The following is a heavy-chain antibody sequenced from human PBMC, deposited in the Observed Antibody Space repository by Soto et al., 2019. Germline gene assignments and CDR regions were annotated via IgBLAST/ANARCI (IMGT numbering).Heavy chain of an antibody. D-gene: IGHD2-2*01. CDR3: ARGSSRTGVFDY. V-gene: IGHV4-30-2*01. CDR2: IYHSGST. Sequence: LSLTCAVSGCSISSGGYSWSWIRQPPGKGLEWIGYIYHSGSTYYNPSLKSRVTISVDRSKNQFSLKLSSVTAADTAVYYCARGSSRTGVFDYWGQGTLVTVPQ. CDR1: GCSISSGGYS. J-gene: IGHJ4*02.